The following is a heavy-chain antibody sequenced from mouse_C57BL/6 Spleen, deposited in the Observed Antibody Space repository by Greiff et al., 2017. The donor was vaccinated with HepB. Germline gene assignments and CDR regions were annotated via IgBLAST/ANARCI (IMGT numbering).Heavy chain of an antibody. CDR1: GFNIKDYY. D-gene: IGHD1-1*01. CDR3: AKGYYGSDWYFDV. Sequence: EVQLQQSGAELVRPGASVKLSCTASGFNIKDYYMHWVKQRPEQGLEWIGRIDPEDGDTEYAPKFQGKATMTVDKPSSTAYMQLSSLTSEDSAVYYCAKGYYGSDWYFDVWGTGTTVTVSS. CDR2: IDPEDGDT. J-gene: IGHJ1*03. V-gene: IGHV14-1*01.